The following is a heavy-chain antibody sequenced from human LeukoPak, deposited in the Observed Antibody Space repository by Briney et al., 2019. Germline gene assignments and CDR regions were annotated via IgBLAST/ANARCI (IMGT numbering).Heavy chain of an antibody. CDR2: INPSGGST. D-gene: IGHD1-1*01. Sequence: ASVKVSCKASGYTFTSYYMHWVRQAPGQGLEWMGIINPSGGSTSYAQNFQGRVTITRDTSASTAYMELSSLTSEDTAVYYCARDSRTISNWFDTWGQGTPVTVSS. J-gene: IGHJ5*02. CDR1: GYTFTSYY. CDR3: ARDSRTISNWFDT. V-gene: IGHV1-46*01.